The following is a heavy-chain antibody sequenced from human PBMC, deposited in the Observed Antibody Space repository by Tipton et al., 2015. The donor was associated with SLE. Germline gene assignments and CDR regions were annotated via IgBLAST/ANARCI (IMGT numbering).Heavy chain of an antibody. V-gene: IGHV3-30*19. CDR2: ISYDGSNK. CDR3: ARDPDDYGDFNSFDS. CDR1: GFTFSSYG. J-gene: IGHJ4*02. D-gene: IGHD4-17*01. Sequence: SLRLSCAASGFTFSSYGMHWVRQAPGKGLEWVAVISYDGSNKYFTDSVKGRFTISRDNSKNTLYLQMNSLRADDTAVYYCARDPDDYGDFNSFDSWGQGTLVTVSS.